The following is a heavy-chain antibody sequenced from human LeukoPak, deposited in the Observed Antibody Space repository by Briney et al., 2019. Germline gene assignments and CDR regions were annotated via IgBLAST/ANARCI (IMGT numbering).Heavy chain of an antibody. V-gene: IGHV3-30*04. Sequence: GGSLRLSCAASGFTFSSYAMHWVRQAPGKGLEWVAVISYDGSNKYYADSVKGRFTISRDNSKNTLYLQMNSLRAEDMAVYYCAEESGYEYYYYYYMDVWGKGTTVTISS. CDR2: ISYDGSNK. D-gene: IGHD5-12*01. CDR1: GFTFSSYA. J-gene: IGHJ6*03. CDR3: AEESGYEYYYYYYMDV.